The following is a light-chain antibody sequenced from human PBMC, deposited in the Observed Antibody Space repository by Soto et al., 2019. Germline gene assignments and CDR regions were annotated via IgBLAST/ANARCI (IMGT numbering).Light chain of an antibody. J-gene: IGKJ5*01. CDR1: QSVSSN. V-gene: IGKV3D-15*01. Sequence: EIVMTQSPATLSVSPGERATLSCRASQSVSSNLAWYQQKPGQAPRLLIYGASIRATGIPARFSGSGSGTEFTLTISSLQSEDFAVYYCQQYNNGSPITFGQGTRLEIK. CDR3: QQYNNGSPIT. CDR2: GAS.